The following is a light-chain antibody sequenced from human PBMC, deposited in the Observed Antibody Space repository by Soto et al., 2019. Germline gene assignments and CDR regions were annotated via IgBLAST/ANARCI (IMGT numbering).Light chain of an antibody. J-gene: IGLJ1*01. Sequence: QSVLTQPASVSGSPGQSITISCTGTSSDVGGYNYVSWYQQHPGKAPKLMIYDVSNRPSGVSNRFSGSKSGNTASLTISGRQAEDEADYYCSSYTSSSFYVFGTGTKLTVL. CDR1: SSDVGGYNY. CDR2: DVS. CDR3: SSYTSSSFYV. V-gene: IGLV2-14*01.